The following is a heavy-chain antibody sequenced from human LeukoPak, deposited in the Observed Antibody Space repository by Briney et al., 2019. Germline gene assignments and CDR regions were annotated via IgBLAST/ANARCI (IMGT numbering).Heavy chain of an antibody. D-gene: IGHD3-3*01. CDR3: ARVDAREPITIFVPTRGNWFDP. J-gene: IGHJ5*02. CDR2: ISAYNGNT. Sequence: ASVKVSCKASGYTFTSYGISWVRQAPGQGLEWMGWISAYNGNTNYAQKLQGRVTMTTDTSTTTAYMDLRSLRSDDTAVYYCARVDAREPITIFVPTRGNWFDPWGQGTLVIVSS. CDR1: GYTFTSYG. V-gene: IGHV1-18*01.